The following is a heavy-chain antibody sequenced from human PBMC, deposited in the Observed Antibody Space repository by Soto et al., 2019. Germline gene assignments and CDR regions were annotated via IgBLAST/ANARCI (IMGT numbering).Heavy chain of an antibody. V-gene: IGHV1-69*01. Sequence: QVQLVQSGAEVKKPGSSVKVSCKASGGTFSSYAISWVRQAPGQGLEWMGGIIPIFGTANYAQKFQGRVTITADESTSTAYMLLSSLRSEDTAVYYCARDGWLQIGGVFDYWGQGTLVTVSS. D-gene: IGHD5-12*01. CDR1: GGTFSSYA. CDR3: ARDGWLQIGGVFDY. J-gene: IGHJ4*02. CDR2: IIPIFGTA.